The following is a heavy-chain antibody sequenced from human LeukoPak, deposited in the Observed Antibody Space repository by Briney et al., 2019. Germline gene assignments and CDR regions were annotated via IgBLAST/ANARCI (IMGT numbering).Heavy chain of an antibody. CDR1: GYTFTSYD. D-gene: IGHD3-3*01. J-gene: IGHJ3*02. V-gene: IGHV1-8*01. CDR2: MNPNSGNT. CDR3: ARRQDSDFWSGYYWVAFDI. Sequence: ASVKVSCKASGYTFTSYDINWVRQATGQGLEWMGWMNPNSGNTGYAQKFQGRVTMTRNTSISTAYMELSSLRSEDTAVYYCARRQDSDFWSGYYWVAFDIWGQGTMVTVSS.